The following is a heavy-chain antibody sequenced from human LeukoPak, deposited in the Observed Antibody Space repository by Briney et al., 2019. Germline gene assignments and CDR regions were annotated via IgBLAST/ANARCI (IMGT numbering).Heavy chain of an antibody. CDR3: ARHYYYYYLDV. Sequence: PSETLSLTCTVSGVSISSYYWSWIRQPPGKGLEWIGYIYYSGSTNYNPSVKSRVTMSIDTSKNQISLKLNSVTAADTAVYFCARHYYYYYLDVWDKGTTVTVSS. V-gene: IGHV4-59*08. CDR1: GVSISSYY. J-gene: IGHJ6*03. CDR2: IYYSGST.